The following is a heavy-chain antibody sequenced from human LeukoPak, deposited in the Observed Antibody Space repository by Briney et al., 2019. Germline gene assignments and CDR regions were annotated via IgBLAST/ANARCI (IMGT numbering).Heavy chain of an antibody. V-gene: IGHV1-18*01. J-gene: IGHJ5*02. CDR3: ARTLYSSNWYDWFDP. D-gene: IGHD6-13*01. Sequence: ASVKVSCKASGYTFTSYGISWVRQAPGQGLEWMGWISAYNGNTNYAQKVQGRVTMTTDTSTSTAYMELRSLRSDDTAVYYCARTLYSSNWYDWFDPWGQGTLVIVSS. CDR2: ISAYNGNT. CDR1: GYTFTSYG.